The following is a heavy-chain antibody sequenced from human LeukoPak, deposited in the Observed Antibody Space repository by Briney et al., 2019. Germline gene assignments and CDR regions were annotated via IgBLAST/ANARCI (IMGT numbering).Heavy chain of an antibody. Sequence: PSETLSLTCTVSGGSISSSSYYWGWIRQPPGKGLEWIGSIYYSGSTYYNPSLKSRVTISVDTSKNQFSLRLSSVNAADTAVYYCARGGYCGGDCYFYYWGQGTLVTVSS. CDR3: ARGGYCGGDCYFYY. J-gene: IGHJ4*02. V-gene: IGHV4-39*07. D-gene: IGHD2-21*02. CDR1: GGSISSSSYY. CDR2: IYYSGST.